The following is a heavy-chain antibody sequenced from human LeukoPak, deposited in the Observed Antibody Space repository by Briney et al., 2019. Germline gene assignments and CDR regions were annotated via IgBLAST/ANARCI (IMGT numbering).Heavy chain of an antibody. J-gene: IGHJ5*02. Sequence: GGSLRLSCAASGFTFSSYSMNWVRQAPGKGLEWVSSISSSSSYIYYADSVKGRFTISRDNAKNSLYLQMNSLRAEDTAVYYCAKRGIAAVNWFDPWGQGTLVTVSS. CDR1: GFTFSSYS. CDR2: ISSSSSYI. CDR3: AKRGIAAVNWFDP. D-gene: IGHD6-13*01. V-gene: IGHV3-21*01.